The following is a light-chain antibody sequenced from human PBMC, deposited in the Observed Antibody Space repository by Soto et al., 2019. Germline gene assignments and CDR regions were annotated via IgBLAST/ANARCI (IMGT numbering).Light chain of an antibody. Sequence: DIQMTQSPSTLSASVGDRVTITCRASQSVYNTLAWYQQKPGKAPKLLIYQASTLKSGVPSRFSGSGSGTQFTLTISSLQPDDFATYYCQQYNSYSSTFGQGTKVDIK. CDR2: QAS. CDR3: QQYNSYSST. CDR1: QSVYNT. V-gene: IGKV1-5*03. J-gene: IGKJ1*01.